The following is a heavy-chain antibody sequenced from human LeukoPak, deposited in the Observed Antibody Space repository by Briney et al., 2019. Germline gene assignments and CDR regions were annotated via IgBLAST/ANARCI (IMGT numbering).Heavy chain of an antibody. D-gene: IGHD6-13*01. CDR3: ARDTSSPT. CDR2: IKQDGSEK. Sequence: GGSLRLSCAASGFTFSTYWMSWVRQTPGQGLEWVANIKQDGSEKYYVDSVKGRFTISRDNAQNSLYLQMNSLRAEDTAVYFCARDTSSPTWGQGAMVTVSS. V-gene: IGHV3-7*05. CDR1: GFTFSTYW. J-gene: IGHJ3*01.